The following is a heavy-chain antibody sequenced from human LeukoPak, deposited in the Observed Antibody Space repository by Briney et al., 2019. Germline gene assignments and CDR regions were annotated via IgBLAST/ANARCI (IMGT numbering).Heavy chain of an antibody. Sequence: GGSLRLSCAAAGFTFSNYWMHWVRQAPGEGLVWVSRIKSDGRTNYADSVKGRFTISRDNAKNTVSLQMNSLRAEDTGVYYCARAPSEIGGYYPEYFRHWGQGTLATVSS. CDR3: ARAPSEIGGYYPEYFRH. D-gene: IGHD3-22*01. V-gene: IGHV3-74*01. CDR2: IKSDGRT. CDR1: GFTFSNYW. J-gene: IGHJ1*01.